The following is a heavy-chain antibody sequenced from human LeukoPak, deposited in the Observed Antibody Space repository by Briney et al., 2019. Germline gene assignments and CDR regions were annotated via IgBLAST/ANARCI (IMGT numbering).Heavy chain of an antibody. J-gene: IGHJ6*02. CDR1: GDSISTYY. CDR2: IYYNGST. CDR3: ATERSGYDYYYYYYGMDV. Sequence: SETLSLTCTVSGDSISTYYWSWIRQPPGKGLEWIGYIYYNGSTNYNPSLKSRVIISVDTSKNQFSLKLSSVTAADTAVYYCATERSGYDYYYYYYGMDVWGQGTTVTVSS. D-gene: IGHD5-12*01. V-gene: IGHV4-59*01.